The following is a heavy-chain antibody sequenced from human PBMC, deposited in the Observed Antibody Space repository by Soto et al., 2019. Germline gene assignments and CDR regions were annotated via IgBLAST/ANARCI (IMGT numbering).Heavy chain of an antibody. V-gene: IGHV4-4*02. D-gene: IGHD2-15*01. CDR3: ASTAHYCSGGSCYKPIDY. J-gene: IGHJ4*02. CDR2: IYHSGST. Sequence: QVQLQESGPGLVKPSGTLSLTCAVSGGSISSSNWWRWVRQPPGKGLEWIGEIYHSGSTNYNPSLKSRVTISVDKSKNQFALKLSYVTAEDTAVYYCASTAHYCSGGSCYKPIDYWGQGTLVTVSS. CDR1: GGSISSSNW.